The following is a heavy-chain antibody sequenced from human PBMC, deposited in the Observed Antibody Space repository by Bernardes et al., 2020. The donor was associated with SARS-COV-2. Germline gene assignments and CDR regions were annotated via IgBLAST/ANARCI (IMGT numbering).Heavy chain of an antibody. D-gene: IGHD3-10*01. Sequence: ALRLSCAASGFTFRSSAMTWVRQAPGQGLEWVSTISGSGGSTYYADSVKGRFTISRDNSKNTLYLQMNSLRAEDTAVFYCAGYGSGSYKWFDPWGQGTLVTVSS. J-gene: IGHJ5*02. CDR2: ISGSGGST. CDR1: GFTFRSSA. V-gene: IGHV3-23*01. CDR3: AGYGSGSYKWFDP.